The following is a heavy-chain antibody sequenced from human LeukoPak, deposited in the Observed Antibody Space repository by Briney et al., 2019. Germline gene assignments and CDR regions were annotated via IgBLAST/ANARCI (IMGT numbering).Heavy chain of an antibody. J-gene: IGHJ4*02. Sequence: ASVKVSSKASGYRFTGYNIQWVRQAPGQGLEWMGMVSGSGVNTKYAQKFRDRVTMTSDTSTSTVYMELSSLMSDDTAVYYCARDQHYATDYWGQGTLVTV. CDR1: GYRFTGYN. CDR2: VSGSGVNT. CDR3: ARDQHYATDY. D-gene: IGHD2-2*01. V-gene: IGHV1-46*03.